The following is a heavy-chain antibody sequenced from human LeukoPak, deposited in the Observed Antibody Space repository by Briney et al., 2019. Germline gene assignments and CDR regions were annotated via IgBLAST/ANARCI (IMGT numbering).Heavy chain of an antibody. CDR2: ISYSGTTI. CDR3: ARDRRDSSGKFPNDVFDI. Sequence: GGSLRLSCAASGFTFRDYYMTWIRQAPGKGLEWVSYISYSGTTIYYADSVRGRFTISRDNAKKSLYLQMNSPRAEDTAVYYCARDRRDSSGKFPNDVFDIWGQGTMVTVSS. D-gene: IGHD3-22*01. V-gene: IGHV3-11*04. CDR1: GFTFRDYY. J-gene: IGHJ3*02.